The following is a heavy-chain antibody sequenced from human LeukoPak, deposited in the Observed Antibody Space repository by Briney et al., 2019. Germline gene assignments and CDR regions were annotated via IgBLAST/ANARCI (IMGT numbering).Heavy chain of an antibody. CDR1: GFIFSDSY. J-gene: IGHJ5*02. CDR3: VTDGRTYTDFWSGYYIA. Sequence: PGGSLRLSCADSGFIFSDSYMNWIRQTPGKGPEWIASISSRGNTIYYADSVKGRFTISRDNAKNSIYLQMSSLRVEDTAVYYCVTDGRTYTDFWSGYYIAWGQGTPVTVSS. CDR2: ISSRGNTI. D-gene: IGHD3-3*01. V-gene: IGHV3-11*04.